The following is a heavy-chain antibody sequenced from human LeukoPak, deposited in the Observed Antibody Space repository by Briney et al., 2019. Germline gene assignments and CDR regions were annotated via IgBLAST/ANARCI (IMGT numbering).Heavy chain of an antibody. CDR1: GFSLSTSGVG. J-gene: IGHJ5*02. Sequence: SGPTLVNPTQALTLTCTFSGFSLSTSGVGVGWIRQPPGKALGWLALIYWNDDKRYSPSLKSRLTITKDTSKNQVVLTMTNMDPVDTATYYCAQLGGQQLVEGNSEWFDPWGQGTLVTVSS. CDR3: AQLGGQQLVEGNSEWFDP. CDR2: IYWNDDK. V-gene: IGHV2-5*01. D-gene: IGHD6-13*01.